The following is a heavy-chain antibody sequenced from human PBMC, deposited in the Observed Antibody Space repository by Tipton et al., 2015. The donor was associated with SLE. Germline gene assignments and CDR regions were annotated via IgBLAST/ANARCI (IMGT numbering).Heavy chain of an antibody. CDR1: GGTFSSYA. CDR3: ARRGTVTGRKAFDI. CDR2: ISSNGGST. J-gene: IGHJ3*02. V-gene: IGHV3-64*04. Sequence: SGAEVKKPGSSVKVSCKASGGTFSSYAMHWVRQAPGKGLEYVSAISSNGGSTYYADSVKGRFTISRDNSKNTLYLQMNSLRAEDTAVYYCARRGTVTGRKAFDIWGQGTMVTVSS. D-gene: IGHD4-17*01.